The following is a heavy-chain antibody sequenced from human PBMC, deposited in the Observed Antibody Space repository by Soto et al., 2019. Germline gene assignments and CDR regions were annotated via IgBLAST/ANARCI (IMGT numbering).Heavy chain of an antibody. J-gene: IGHJ4*02. CDR1: GFTFSNST. CDR2: ITSSGSFI. V-gene: IGHV3-21*01. CDR3: ARVPAASDRTAFYYVSKFFYFDY. D-gene: IGHD3-22*01. Sequence: PGGSLRLSCAASGFTFSNSTMNWVRQAPGKGLEWVACITSSGSFIYYADSMKGRFTISRDDAKKSLYLQMNSLRAEDTAVYYCARVPAASDRTAFYYVSKFFYFDYWGRGTQVIVSS.